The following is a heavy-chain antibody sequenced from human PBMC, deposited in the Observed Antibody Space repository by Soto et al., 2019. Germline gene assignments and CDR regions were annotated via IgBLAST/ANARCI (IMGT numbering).Heavy chain of an antibody. CDR1: GFTVSSNY. V-gene: IGHV3-53*02. CDR2: IYSGGST. D-gene: IGHD3-22*01. J-gene: IGHJ3*02. Sequence: EVQLVETGGGLIQPGGSLRLSCAASGFTVSSNYMSWVRQAPGKGLEWVSVIYSGGSTYYADSVKGRFTISRDNSKNTLYLQMNSLRAEDTAMYYCARDPYGNGYGAFDIWGQGTMVTVSS. CDR3: ARDPYGNGYGAFDI.